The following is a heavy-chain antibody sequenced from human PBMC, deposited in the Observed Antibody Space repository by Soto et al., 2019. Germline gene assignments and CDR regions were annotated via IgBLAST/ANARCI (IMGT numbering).Heavy chain of an antibody. CDR1: GFTFSSYA. D-gene: IGHD6-13*01. CDR3: AKTRSDRGYSSSWYGYWFDP. Sequence: GSLRLSCAASGFTFSSYAMSWVRQAPGKGLEWVSAISGSGGSTYYADSVKGRFTISRDNSKNTLYLQMNSLRAEDTAVYYCAKTRSDRGYSSSWYGYWFDPWGQGTLVTVSS. V-gene: IGHV3-23*01. J-gene: IGHJ5*02. CDR2: ISGSGGST.